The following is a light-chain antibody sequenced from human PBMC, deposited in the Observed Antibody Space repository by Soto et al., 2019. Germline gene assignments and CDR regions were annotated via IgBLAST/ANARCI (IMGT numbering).Light chain of an antibody. V-gene: IGKV1-9*01. J-gene: IGKJ3*01. Sequence: DIQLTQSPSFLSASVGDRVTITCRTSQDISTYLAWYQQKPGKAPKLLISAASTLQSGVPSTFSGSGSGTDFTLTITSLQPEDFATYYGQRLNTYPFTFGPGTKVDLK. CDR1: QDISTY. CDR2: AAS. CDR3: QRLNTYPFT.